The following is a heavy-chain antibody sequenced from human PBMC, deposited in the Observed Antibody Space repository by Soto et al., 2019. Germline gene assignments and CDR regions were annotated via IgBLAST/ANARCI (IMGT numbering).Heavy chain of an antibody. J-gene: IGHJ2*01. CDR1: GFTFSSYD. V-gene: IGHV3-13*01. CDR3: AREVGMYGYWYFDL. Sequence: EVQLVESGGGLVQPGGSLRLSCAASGFTFSSYDMHWVRQVAGKGLEWVSGISTAGGTHYADSVKGRFTISREDAKNSLYLQMNSLRAGDTAVYYCAREVGMYGYWYFDLWGRGTLVTVSS. D-gene: IGHD1-26*01. CDR2: ISTAGGT.